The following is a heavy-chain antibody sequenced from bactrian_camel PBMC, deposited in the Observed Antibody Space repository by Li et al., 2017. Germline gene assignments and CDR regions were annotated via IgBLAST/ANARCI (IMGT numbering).Heavy chain of an antibody. J-gene: IGHJ4*01. CDR1: GYTYKYYC. Sequence: HVQLVESGGGSVQAGGSLTLSCQVSGYTYKYYCVGWFRQAPGKEREGVAAIDGDGTANYADSVRGRFAVSQDSAGNTVTVYLQMNDLKPEDTGIYYCAVDRCGVATGWLDPRRYNYWGQGTQVTVS. V-gene: IGHV3S53*01. CDR3: AVDRCGVATGWLDPRRYNY. D-gene: IGHD4*01. CDR2: IDGDGTA.